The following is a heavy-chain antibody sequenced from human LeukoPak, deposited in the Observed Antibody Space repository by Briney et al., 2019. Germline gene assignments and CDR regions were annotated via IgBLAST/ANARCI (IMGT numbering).Heavy chain of an antibody. D-gene: IGHD6-19*01. CDR2: MNPNSGNT. V-gene: IGHV1-8*01. Sequence: ASVKVSCKASGYTFTTYDINWVRQATGQGLEWMGWMNPNSGNTGYTQKFQGRVTMTRNTSISTAYMELSSLRTEDTAVYYCARGRGSGHKENWFDPWGQGTLVTVSS. CDR1: GYTFTTYD. CDR3: ARGRGSGHKENWFDP. J-gene: IGHJ5*02.